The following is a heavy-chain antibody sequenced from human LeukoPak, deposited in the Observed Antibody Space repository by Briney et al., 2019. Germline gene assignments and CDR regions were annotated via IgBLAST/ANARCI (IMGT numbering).Heavy chain of an antibody. Sequence: AGGSLRLSCTASGFTFSSYWMNWVRRAPGKGLEWVANIKQDESEKYYVDSVKGRFTISRDNAKNSLYLQMNNLRAEDTAVYYCARVLDSSTSRYQSLKYWGQGTLVTVSS. V-gene: IGHV3-7*01. CDR1: GFTFSSYW. CDR2: IKQDESEK. J-gene: IGHJ1*01. CDR3: ARVLDSSTSRYQSLKY. D-gene: IGHD2-2*01.